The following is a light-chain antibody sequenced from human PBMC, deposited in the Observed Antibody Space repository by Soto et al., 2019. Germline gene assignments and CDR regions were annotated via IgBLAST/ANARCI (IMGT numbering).Light chain of an antibody. CDR2: RNN. CDR1: SSNIGSNY. Sequence: QSVLTQPPSASGTPGQRVPISCYGSSSNIGSNYVYWYQQLPGTAPKLLIYRNNQRPSGVPDRFSGSKSGTSASLAISGLRSEDEADYYCAAWDYSLVFGGGTKVTVL. CDR3: AAWDYSLV. V-gene: IGLV1-47*01. J-gene: IGLJ2*01.